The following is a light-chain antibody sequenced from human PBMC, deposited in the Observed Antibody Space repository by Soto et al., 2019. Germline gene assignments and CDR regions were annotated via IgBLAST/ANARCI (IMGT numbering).Light chain of an antibody. V-gene: IGLV1-40*01. Sequence: QSVLTQPPSASGTPGQRVVISCSGSNSNIGAGYDVHWYQQLPGTAPKLLIYGNFNRPSGVPDRFSGSKSGTSASLAITGLQAGDEADYYCQSYDSSLSGVVFGGGTKLTVL. CDR3: QSYDSSLSGVV. CDR2: GNF. CDR1: NSNIGAGYD. J-gene: IGLJ2*01.